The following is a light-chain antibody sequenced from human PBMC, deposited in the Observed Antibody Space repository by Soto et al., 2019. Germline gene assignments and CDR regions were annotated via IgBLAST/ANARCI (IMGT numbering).Light chain of an antibody. J-gene: IGLJ2*01. Sequence: QSVLTQPPSASGSPGQSVTISCTGTRSDVGDYNYVSWYQQHPGKAPKLLIYEVTKRPSGVPYRFSGSKSANTASLTVSGLQAEDEADYYCSSYAGSDNFEVFGGGTKLTVL. V-gene: IGLV2-8*01. CDR2: EVT. CDR1: RSDVGDYNY. CDR3: SSYAGSDNFEV.